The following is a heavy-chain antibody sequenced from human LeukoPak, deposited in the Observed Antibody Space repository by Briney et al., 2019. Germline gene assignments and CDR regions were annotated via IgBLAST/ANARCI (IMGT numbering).Heavy chain of an antibody. Sequence: GGSLRLSCAASGLTFSSYWMSWVRQAPGKGLEWVANIKNDETEKYYVDSVKGRFTISRDSAKSSLYLQMNSLRAEDTAVYYCARLHNSGYSINWGQGTMVTVSS. CDR3: ARLHNSGYSIN. D-gene: IGHD3-22*01. CDR2: IKNDETEK. CDR1: GLTFSSYW. J-gene: IGHJ3*01. V-gene: IGHV3-7*01.